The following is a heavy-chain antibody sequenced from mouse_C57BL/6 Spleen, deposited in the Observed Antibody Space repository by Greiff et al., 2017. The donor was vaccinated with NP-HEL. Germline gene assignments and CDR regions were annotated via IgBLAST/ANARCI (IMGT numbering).Heavy chain of an antibody. CDR2: ISYDGSN. D-gene: IGHD2-4*01. CDR1: GYSITSGYY. CDR3: ARGHDYGPMDY. V-gene: IGHV3-6*01. Sequence: EVKLQESGPGLVKPSQSLSLTCSVTGYSITSGYYWNWIRQFPGNKLEWMGYISYDGSNNYNPSLKNRISITRDTSKNQFFLKLNSVTTEDTATYYCARGHDYGPMDYWGQGTSVTVSS. J-gene: IGHJ4*01.